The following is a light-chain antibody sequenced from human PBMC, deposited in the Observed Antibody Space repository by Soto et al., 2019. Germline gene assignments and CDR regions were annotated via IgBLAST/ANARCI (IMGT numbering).Light chain of an antibody. V-gene: IGLV1-40*01. CDR2: GNS. J-gene: IGLJ2*01. CDR3: QSYDSTRLV. CDR1: SSNIGAGYD. Sequence: QLVLTQPPSVSGAPGQRVTISCTGSSSNIGAGYDVHWYQQLPGTAPKLLIYGNSNRPSGVPDRFSGSKSGTSASLAITGLQAEDEADYYCQSYDSTRLVFGGGTKLT.